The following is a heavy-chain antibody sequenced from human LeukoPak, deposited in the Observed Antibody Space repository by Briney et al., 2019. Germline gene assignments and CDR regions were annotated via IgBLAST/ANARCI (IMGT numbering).Heavy chain of an antibody. D-gene: IGHD6-19*01. CDR2: IYYSGST. V-gene: IGHV4-59*12. J-gene: IGHJ3*02. CDR3: ARVSPDSSGWAGNAFDI. Sequence: SETLSLTCTVSGGSISSYYWSWIRQAPGKGLEWIGYIYYSGSTNYNPSLKSRVTMSVDTSKNQFSLKLSSVTAADTAVYYCARVSPDSSGWAGNAFDIWGQGTMVTVSS. CDR1: GGSISSYY.